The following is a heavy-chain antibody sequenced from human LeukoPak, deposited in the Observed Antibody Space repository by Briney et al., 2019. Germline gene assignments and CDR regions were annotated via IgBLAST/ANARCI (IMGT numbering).Heavy chain of an antibody. J-gene: IGHJ4*02. D-gene: IGHD5-24*01. CDR1: GFTFSTYS. Sequence: PGGSLRLSCAASGFTFSTYSMNWVRQAPGTGLEWVANINRDGSAKFYVDSVKGRFTISRDNAKNSLCLQMNSLRAEDTAVYYCARIVEMATPSDYWGQGTLVTVSS. V-gene: IGHV3-7*05. CDR3: ARIVEMATPSDY. CDR2: INRDGSAK.